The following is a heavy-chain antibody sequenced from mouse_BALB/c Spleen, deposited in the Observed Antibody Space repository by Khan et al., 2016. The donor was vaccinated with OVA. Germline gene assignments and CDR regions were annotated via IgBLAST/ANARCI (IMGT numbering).Heavy chain of an antibody. D-gene: IGHD2-2*01. CDR1: GYSITSDYA. CDR2: ISYSGST. V-gene: IGHV3-2*02. J-gene: IGHJ3*01. CDR3: ARSTMGTRGFAY. Sequence: DVQLQESGPGLVKPSQSLSLTCTVTGYSITSDYAWNWIRQFPGNKLEWMGYISYSGSTSYNPSLKSRISITRDTSKNQFFLQLNSVTTEDTATYYCARSTMGTRGFAYWGQGTLVTVSA.